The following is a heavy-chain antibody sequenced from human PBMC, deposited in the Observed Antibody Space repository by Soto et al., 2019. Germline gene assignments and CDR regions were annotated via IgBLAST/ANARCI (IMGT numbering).Heavy chain of an antibody. D-gene: IGHD2-15*01. CDR3: ARRYCSDSYCSYFDY. V-gene: IGHV4-34*01. J-gene: IGHJ4*02. CDR1: GGSFNTYY. Sequence: SETLSLTCAVYGGSFNTYYWSWIRQSPGKGLEWIREINHSGFTNYNPSLESRVTTSVDTTKNQFSLKLRSVTAADTAIYYCARRYCSDSYCSYFDYWGRGTLVTVSS. CDR2: INHSGFT.